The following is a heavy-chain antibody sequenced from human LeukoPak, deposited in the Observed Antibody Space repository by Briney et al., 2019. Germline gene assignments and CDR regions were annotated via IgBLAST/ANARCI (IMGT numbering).Heavy chain of an antibody. CDR1: GFTFSSYS. Sequence: GGSLRLSCAASGFTFSSYSMHWVRQAPGKGLEWVSSISSSSSYIYYADSVKGRFTISRDNAKNSLYLQMNSLRAEDTAVYYCAKISPNILTGYYSPWGQGTLVTVSS. J-gene: IGHJ5*02. CDR2: ISSSSSYI. V-gene: IGHV3-21*01. CDR3: AKISPNILTGYYSP. D-gene: IGHD3-9*01.